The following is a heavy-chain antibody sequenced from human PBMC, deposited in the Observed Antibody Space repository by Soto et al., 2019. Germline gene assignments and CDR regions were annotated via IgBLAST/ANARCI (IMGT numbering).Heavy chain of an antibody. CDR2: IFPVFGPA. CDR1: GDSHSNYG. CDR3: ARFVATKIVVTTYYAMGV. D-gene: IGHD4-17*01. V-gene: IGHV1-69*01. J-gene: IGHJ6*02. Sequence: VKGYRKAAGDSHSNYGISWQRKENEQGNEWMGGIFPVFGPATSAQSFQGRVTITADESTNIVYMDVTSLRSEDTAVYYCARFVATKIVVTTYYAMGVWGQGTTVTVSS.